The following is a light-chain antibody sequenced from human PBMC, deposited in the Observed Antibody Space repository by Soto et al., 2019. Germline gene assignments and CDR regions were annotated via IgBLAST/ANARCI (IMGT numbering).Light chain of an antibody. CDR3: QQSYSTPWT. V-gene: IGKV1-39*01. Sequence: DIPMTQSPSSLSASVGDRVTITCRASQSISSYLNWYQQKPGKAPKLLIYAASSLHSGVPSRFSGGGSGTDFTLTISSLQPEDFATYYCQQSYSTPWTFGQGTKVEIK. J-gene: IGKJ1*01. CDR1: QSISSY. CDR2: AAS.